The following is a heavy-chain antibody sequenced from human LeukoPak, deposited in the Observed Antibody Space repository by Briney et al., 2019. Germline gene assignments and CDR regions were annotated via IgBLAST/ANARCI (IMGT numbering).Heavy chain of an antibody. J-gene: IGHJ4*02. CDR3: ARDPHDPDSSGYSY. CDR2: ISYDGSNK. D-gene: IGHD3-22*01. Sequence: GRSLRLSCAASGFTFSSYAMHWVRQAPGKGLEWVAVISYDGSNKYYADSVKGRFTISRDNSKNTLYLQMNSLRAEDTAVYYCARDPHDPDSSGYSYWGQGTLVTVSS. CDR1: GFTFSSYA. V-gene: IGHV3-30-3*01.